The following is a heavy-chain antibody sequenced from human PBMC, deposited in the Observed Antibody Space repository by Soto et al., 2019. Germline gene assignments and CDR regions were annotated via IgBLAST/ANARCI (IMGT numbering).Heavy chain of an antibody. V-gene: IGHV3-30-3*01. CDR2: ISYDGSNK. D-gene: IGHD2-2*01. CDR1: GFTFSSYA. CDR3: ARSRLGYCSSTSCYYYGMDX. Sequence: GGTLRLSFAASGFTFSSYAMHWVRQAPGKGLEWVSLISYDGSNKYYADSVKVRFTISRDNSKNTLYLQMNSLRAEDTAVYYCARSRLGYCSSTSCYYYGMDXWGQGTTFTVS. J-gene: IGHJ6*02.